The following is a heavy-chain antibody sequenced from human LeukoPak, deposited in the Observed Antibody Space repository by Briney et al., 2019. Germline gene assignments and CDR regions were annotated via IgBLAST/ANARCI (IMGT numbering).Heavy chain of an antibody. CDR1: GFTFSSYA. J-gene: IGHJ4*02. CDR3: ASQLFRSEIVIGY. Sequence: PGRSLRLSCAASGFTFSSYAMHWVRQAPGKGLEWVAVISYDGSNKYYADSVKGRFTISRDNAKNTLYLQMNSLRAEDTAVYYCASQLFRSEIVIGYWGQGTLVTVSS. CDR2: ISYDGSNK. V-gene: IGHV3-30-3*01. D-gene: IGHD2/OR15-2a*01.